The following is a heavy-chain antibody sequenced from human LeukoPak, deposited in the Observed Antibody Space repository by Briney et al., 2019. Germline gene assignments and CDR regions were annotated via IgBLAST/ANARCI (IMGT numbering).Heavy chain of an antibody. Sequence: PGGSLRLSCAASGFTFSIYGMSWVRQAPGRGLEWVSAMSGSGGSTYYADSVKGRFTISRDNSKNTLYLQMNSLRAEDTAVYYCAKDGSGTYYYYFDYWGQGTLVTVSS. D-gene: IGHD3-10*01. CDR3: AKDGSGTYYYYFDY. CDR2: MSGSGGST. V-gene: IGHV3-23*01. CDR1: GFTFSIYG. J-gene: IGHJ4*02.